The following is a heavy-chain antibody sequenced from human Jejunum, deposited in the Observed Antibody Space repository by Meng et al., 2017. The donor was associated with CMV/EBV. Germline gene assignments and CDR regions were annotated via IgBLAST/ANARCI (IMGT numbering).Heavy chain of an antibody. CDR2: ISAYNGNT. CDR1: GYTFANYG. Sequence: QVQLVQSGAEVKKPGASVKVSCKASGYTFANYGISWVRQAPGQGLEWMGWISAYNGNTYYAQKLQGRVTMTRDMSMSTDYMEMSSLRSDDTAVYYCARVPTRSYYPLYYFDHWGQGTLVTVSS. J-gene: IGHJ4*02. V-gene: IGHV1-18*01. D-gene: IGHD3-10*01. CDR3: ARVPTRSYYPLYYFDH.